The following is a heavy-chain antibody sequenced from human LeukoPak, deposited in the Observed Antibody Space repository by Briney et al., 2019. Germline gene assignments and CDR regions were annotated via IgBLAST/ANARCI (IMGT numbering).Heavy chain of an antibody. Sequence: SETLSLTCTVSGGSISSYYWSWIRQPPGKGLEWIGEINHSGSTNYNPSLKSRVTISVDTSKNQFSLKLSSVTAADTAVYYCASSGWYNRYFDYWGQGTLVTVSS. CDR1: GGSISSYY. J-gene: IGHJ4*02. V-gene: IGHV4-34*01. CDR2: INHSGST. CDR3: ASSGWYNRYFDY. D-gene: IGHD6-19*01.